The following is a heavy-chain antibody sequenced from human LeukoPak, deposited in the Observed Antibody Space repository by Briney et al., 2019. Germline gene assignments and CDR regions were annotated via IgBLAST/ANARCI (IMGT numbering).Heavy chain of an antibody. D-gene: IGHD3-22*01. Sequence: SETLSLTCNVTGGSISTSNWWTWVRQPPGKGLEWIGEIYHNDTTNYNPSLKSRVTISVDTSKNQFSLKLSSVTAADTAVYYCARSRGRGYYDSSGYYFDYWGQGTLVTVSS. J-gene: IGHJ4*02. CDR3: ARSRGRGYYDSSGYYFDY. CDR2: IYHNDTT. V-gene: IGHV4-4*02. CDR1: GGSISTSNW.